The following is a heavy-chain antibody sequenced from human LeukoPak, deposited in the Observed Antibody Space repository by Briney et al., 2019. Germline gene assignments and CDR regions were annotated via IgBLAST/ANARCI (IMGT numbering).Heavy chain of an antibody. CDR3: ARDSSGYYP. Sequence: GGSLRLSCAASGFTFNTYSMNWVRQAPGKGLEWISYISATSSAIHYADSVKGRFTISRDNAKNSLYLQMNSLRDEDTAVYYCARDSSGYYPWGQGTLVTVSS. V-gene: IGHV3-48*02. CDR2: ISATSSAI. D-gene: IGHD3-22*01. J-gene: IGHJ5*02. CDR1: GFTFNTYS.